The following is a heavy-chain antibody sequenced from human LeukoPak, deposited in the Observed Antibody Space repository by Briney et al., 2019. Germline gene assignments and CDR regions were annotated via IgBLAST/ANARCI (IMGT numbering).Heavy chain of an antibody. CDR3: TRGDGDPRWY. CDR2: IRSKAYGGTT. CDR1: GFTFGDYA. Sequence: GGSLRLSCTASGFTFGDYAMSWVRQAPGKGLEWVGFIRSKAYGGTTEYAASVKGRFTISRDDSKSIAYLQMNSLKTEDTAVYYCTRGDGDPRWYWGQGTLVTVSS. J-gene: IGHJ4*02. D-gene: IGHD4-17*01. V-gene: IGHV3-49*04.